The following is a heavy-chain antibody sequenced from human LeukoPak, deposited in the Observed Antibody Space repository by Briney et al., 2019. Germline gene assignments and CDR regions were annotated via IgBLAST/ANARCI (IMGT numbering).Heavy chain of an antibody. CDR3: AKSLRYYYYDSSGWGTLDY. CDR2: IGTSGSI. Sequence: GGSLRLSCATSGFIFSDYTMNWVRQAPGKGLEWVSSIGTSGSIYYADSVRGQFTISRDNSNNTLYLQMNSLRAEDTAVYYCAKSLRYYYYDSSGWGTLDYWGQGTLVTVSS. CDR1: GFIFSDYT. D-gene: IGHD3-22*01. J-gene: IGHJ4*02. V-gene: IGHV3-69-1*01.